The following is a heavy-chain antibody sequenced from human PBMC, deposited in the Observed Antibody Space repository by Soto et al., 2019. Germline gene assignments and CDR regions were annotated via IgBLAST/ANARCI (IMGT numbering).Heavy chain of an antibody. CDR1: GYTFTSYA. Sequence: ASVKVSCKASGYTFTSYAMHWVRQAPGQRLEWMGWINAGNGNTKYSQKFQGRVTITRDTSASTAYMELSSLRSEDTAVYYCARDQPHYDFWSCYYRGYYYYYYMDGRGKRTTVTVSS. CDR3: ARDQPHYDFWSCYYRGYYYYYYMDG. CDR2: INAGNGNT. V-gene: IGHV1-3*01. D-gene: IGHD3-3*01. J-gene: IGHJ6*03.